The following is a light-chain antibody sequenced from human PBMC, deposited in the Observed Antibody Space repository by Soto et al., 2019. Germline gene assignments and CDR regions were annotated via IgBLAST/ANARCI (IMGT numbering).Light chain of an antibody. CDR1: SSDVGDYNY. CDR3: CSYAGSSVL. J-gene: IGLJ2*01. V-gene: IGLV2-11*01. CDR2: DVS. Sequence: QSVLTQPRSVSGSPGQSVTISCTGTSSDVGDYNYVSWYQQRPGKAPKLMIYDVSQRPSGVPGRFSGSKSGNTASLTISGLQAEDEADYYCCSYAGSSVLFGGGTKLTVL.